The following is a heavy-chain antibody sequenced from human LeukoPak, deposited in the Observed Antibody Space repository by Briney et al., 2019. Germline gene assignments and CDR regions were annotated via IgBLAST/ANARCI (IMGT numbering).Heavy chain of an antibody. CDR3: ARHRYYYDSSGYPFPYYFDY. CDR1: GGSISSGGYY. D-gene: IGHD3-22*01. Sequence: SQTLSLTCTVSGGSISSGGYYWSWIRQPPGKGLEWIGSIYYSGSTYYNPSLKSRVTISVDTSKNQFSLKLSSVTAADTAVYYCARHRYYYDSSGYPFPYYFDYWGQGTLVTVSS. V-gene: IGHV4-39*01. CDR2: IYYSGST. J-gene: IGHJ4*02.